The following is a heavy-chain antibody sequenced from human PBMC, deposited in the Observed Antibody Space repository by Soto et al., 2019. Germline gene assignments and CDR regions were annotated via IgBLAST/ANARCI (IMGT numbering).Heavy chain of an antibody. D-gene: IGHD3-10*01. CDR3: ARGGFNDFVSSPPQKFDQ. CDR1: GFTFSNHW. Sequence: GVSLRLSCAASGFTFSNHWMSWVRQAPGKGLEWVSGIGTLFDPFYPDSVKGRFTISRENAKTSVYLQMNNLRTGDTGVYYCARGGFNDFVSSPPQKFDQRGQGTLGTVS. V-gene: IGHV3-13*05. J-gene: IGHJ5*02. CDR2: IGTLFDP.